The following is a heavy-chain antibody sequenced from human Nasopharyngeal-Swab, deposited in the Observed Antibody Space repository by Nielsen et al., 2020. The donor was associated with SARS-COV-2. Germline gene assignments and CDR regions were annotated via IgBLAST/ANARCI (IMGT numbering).Heavy chain of an antibody. V-gene: IGHV3-74*01. D-gene: IGHD6-13*01. Sequence: GESLKISCAASGFTFSSYWMHWVRQAPGKGLVWVSRINRDGSSTSYADSVKGRFTISRDNAKNTLYLQMNSLRAEDTAVYYCARESHSSSWPSIDYWGQGTLVTVSS. CDR2: INRDGSST. J-gene: IGHJ4*02. CDR1: GFTFSSYW. CDR3: ARESHSSSWPSIDY.